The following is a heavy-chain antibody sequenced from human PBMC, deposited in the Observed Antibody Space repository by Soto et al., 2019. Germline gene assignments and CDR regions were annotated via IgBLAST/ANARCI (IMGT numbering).Heavy chain of an antibody. CDR3: ARDRGGVASNWFDP. J-gene: IGHJ5*02. Sequence: TSETLSLTCTVSGGSIRDYYWGWIRQSPGKGLEWIGYIYYTGTTKYNPSLKSRVTISVDTSKNQFSLKLSSVTAADTAVYYCARDRGGVASNWFDPWGQGTLVTVSS. CDR2: IYYTGTT. CDR1: GGSIRDYY. D-gene: IGHD3-10*01. V-gene: IGHV4-59*01.